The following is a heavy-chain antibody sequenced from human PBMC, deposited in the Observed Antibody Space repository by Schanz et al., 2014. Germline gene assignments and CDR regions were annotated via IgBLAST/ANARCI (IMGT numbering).Heavy chain of an antibody. Sequence: GPEVKEPGASVKVSCEASRYTFNTYGLNWMRQAPGQGLEWMGWISAYNGNTNYAQKLQGRVTMTADTSTSTAYMDLRSLRSDDTAVYYCARDRRRYCSTASCLHDNWFDPWGQGTLVIVSS. CDR2: ISAYNGNT. J-gene: IGHJ5*02. CDR1: RYTFNTYG. D-gene: IGHD2-2*01. V-gene: IGHV1-18*01. CDR3: ARDRRRYCSTASCLHDNWFDP.